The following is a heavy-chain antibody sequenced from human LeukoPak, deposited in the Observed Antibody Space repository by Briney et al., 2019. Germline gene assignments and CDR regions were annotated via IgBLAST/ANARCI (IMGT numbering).Heavy chain of an antibody. Sequence: PGGSLRFSCAASGFTFSTYAVTWVRQAPGKGLQWVSIITTSGSTYYAASVKGRFTISRDNSKNTLYLQLNRLRAEGTAVYYCEKDRYSSGFYIDYWGQGTLVTVSS. CDR1: GFTFSTYA. CDR3: EKDRYSSGFYIDY. CDR2: ITTSGST. J-gene: IGHJ4*02. D-gene: IGHD3-22*01. V-gene: IGHV3-23*01.